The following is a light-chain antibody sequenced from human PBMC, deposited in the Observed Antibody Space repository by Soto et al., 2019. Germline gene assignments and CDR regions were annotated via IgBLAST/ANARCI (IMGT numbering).Light chain of an antibody. CDR1: SSDVGGYNY. J-gene: IGLJ1*01. V-gene: IGLV2-14*01. CDR2: EVS. Sequence: QSALTQPASVSGSPGQSITISCTGTSSDVGGYNYVSWYQQHPGKAPKLMICEVSNRPSGVSNRFSGSKSGNTASLTISGLQVEDEADYYCSSYTSSSIDYVFRTGTKLTVL. CDR3: SSYTSSSIDYV.